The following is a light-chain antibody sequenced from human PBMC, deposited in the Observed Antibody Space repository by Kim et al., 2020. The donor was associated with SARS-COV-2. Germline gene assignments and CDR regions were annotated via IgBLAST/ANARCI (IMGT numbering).Light chain of an antibody. V-gene: IGKV1-27*01. CDR1: QGISNY. CDR2: AAS. CDR3: QKYNSAPLT. J-gene: IGKJ5*01. Sequence: ASVGDRVTITCRASQGISNYLAWYQQKPGEVPKLLIYAASTLQSVVPSRFSGSGSGTDFTLTISSLQPEDDATYYCQKYNSAPLTFGQGTRLEIK.